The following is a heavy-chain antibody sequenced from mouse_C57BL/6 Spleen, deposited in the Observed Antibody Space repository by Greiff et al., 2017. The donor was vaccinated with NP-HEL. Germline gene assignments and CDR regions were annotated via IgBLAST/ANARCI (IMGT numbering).Heavy chain of an antibody. CDR2: IYWDDDK. Sequence: QVTLKECGPGILQSSQTLSLTCSFSGFSLSTSGMGVSWIRQPSGKGLEWLAHIYWDDDKRYNPSLQSRLTISKDTSRNQVFLKITSVDTADTATYYCARSNYGNYLSYWYFDVWGTGTTVTVSS. V-gene: IGHV8-12*01. D-gene: IGHD2-1*01. CDR1: GFSLSTSGMG. J-gene: IGHJ1*03. CDR3: ARSNYGNYLSYWYFDV.